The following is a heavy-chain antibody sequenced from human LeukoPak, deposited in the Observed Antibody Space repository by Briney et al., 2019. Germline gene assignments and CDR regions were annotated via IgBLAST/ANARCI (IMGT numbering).Heavy chain of an antibody. CDR3: AKPRPGGSTEPFDS. V-gene: IGHV3-48*01. J-gene: IGHJ4*02. Sequence: GGSLRLSCAASGFTFSSYSMYWVRQAPGKGLEWVSYISSSSSNIYYADSVKGRFTISRDNAKNSFYLQMNSLRAEDTAVYYCAKPRPGGSTEPFDSWGQGTLVTVSS. CDR2: ISSSSSNI. CDR1: GFTFSSYS. D-gene: IGHD1-26*01.